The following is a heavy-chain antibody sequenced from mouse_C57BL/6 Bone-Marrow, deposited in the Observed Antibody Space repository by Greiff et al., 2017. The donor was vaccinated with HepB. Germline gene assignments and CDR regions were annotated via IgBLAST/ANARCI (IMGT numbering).Heavy chain of an antibody. CDR3: AREPDYYGSLWFAY. J-gene: IGHJ3*01. V-gene: IGHV1-18*01. Sequence: EVQLQQSGPELVKPGASVKIPCKASGYTFTDYNMDWVKQSHGKSLEWIGDINPNNGGTIYNQKFKGKATLTVDKSSSTAYMELRSLTSEDTAVYYCAREPDYYGSLWFAYWGQGTLVTVSA. CDR1: GYTFTDYN. CDR2: INPNNGGT. D-gene: IGHD1-1*01.